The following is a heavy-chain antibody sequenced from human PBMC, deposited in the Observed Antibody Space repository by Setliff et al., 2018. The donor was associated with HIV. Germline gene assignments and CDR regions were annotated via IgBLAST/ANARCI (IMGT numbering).Heavy chain of an antibody. D-gene: IGHD6-6*01. V-gene: IGHV4-31*03. CDR2: IYYSGNT. J-gene: IGHJ4*02. CDR3: ARLVSSSSKFDS. CDR1: GGSISSGGFY. Sequence: SETLSLTCTVSGGSISSGGFYWSWIRQHPGKGLEWIGYIYYSGNTYYNPSLKSRVTILVDTSKNQFSLKLSSVTAADTAVYYCARLVSSSSKFDSWGQGTLVTVSS.